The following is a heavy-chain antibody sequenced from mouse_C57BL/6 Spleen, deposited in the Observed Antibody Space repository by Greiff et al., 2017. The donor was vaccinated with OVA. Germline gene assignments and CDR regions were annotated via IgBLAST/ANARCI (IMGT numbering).Heavy chain of an antibody. CDR1: GYTFTDYY. J-gene: IGHJ1*03. CDR3: ARRGYSNYWYFDV. Sequence: EVKLQESGPVLVKPGASVKMSCKASGYTFTDYYMNWVKQSHGKSLEWIGVINPYNGGTSYNQKFKGKATLTVDKSSSTAYMELNSLTSEDSAVYYCARRGYSNYWYFDVWGTGTTVTVSS. V-gene: IGHV1-19*01. CDR2: INPYNGGT. D-gene: IGHD2-5*01.